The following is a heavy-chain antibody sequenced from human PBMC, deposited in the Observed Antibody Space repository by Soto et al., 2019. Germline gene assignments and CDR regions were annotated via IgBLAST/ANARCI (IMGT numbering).Heavy chain of an antibody. CDR3: ARHDRIQLWFDYYYYYGMDV. V-gene: IGHV3-33*01. J-gene: IGHJ6*02. D-gene: IGHD5-18*01. CDR1: GFTFSSYR. Sequence: QVQLVESGGGVVQPGRSLRLSCAASGFTFSSYRMHWVRQAPGKGLEWVAVIWYDGSNKYYADSVKGRFTISRDNSKNTLYLQMNSLRAEDTALYYCARHDRIQLWFDYYYYYGMDVWGQGTTVTVSS. CDR2: IWYDGSNK.